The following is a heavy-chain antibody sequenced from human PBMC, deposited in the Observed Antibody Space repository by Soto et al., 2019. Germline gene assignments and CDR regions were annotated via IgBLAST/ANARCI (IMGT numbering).Heavy chain of an antibody. Sequence: GASVKVSCKASGYTFTAFYMNWVRQAPGQGLEWMGWVNPNTGVTKYAQKFQGRVTMTRDTSINTAYMELSGLTSDDTAVYYCTTLRLDPWGQGXLGTVSS. V-gene: IGHV1-2*02. D-gene: IGHD3-9*01. CDR2: VNPNTGVT. CDR1: GYTFTAFY. CDR3: TTLRLDP. J-gene: IGHJ5*02.